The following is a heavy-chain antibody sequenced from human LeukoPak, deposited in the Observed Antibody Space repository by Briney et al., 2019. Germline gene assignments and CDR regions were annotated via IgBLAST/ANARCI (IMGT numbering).Heavy chain of an antibody. CDR2: VNPNSGGT. Sequence: ASVKVSCKASGYTFTDYYMHWVRQAPGQGLEWMGWVNPNSGGTNCAQKFQGRVTVTRDTSISTVYMELSRLISDDTAVYYCTKGGRIAAAGTDAPKFDYWGQGTLVTVSS. CDR1: GYTFTDYY. D-gene: IGHD6-13*01. CDR3: TKGGRIAAAGTDAPKFDY. J-gene: IGHJ4*02. V-gene: IGHV1-2*02.